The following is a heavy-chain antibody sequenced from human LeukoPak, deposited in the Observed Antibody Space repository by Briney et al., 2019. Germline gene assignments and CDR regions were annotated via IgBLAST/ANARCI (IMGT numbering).Heavy chain of an antibody. CDR1: GFTLDDYA. D-gene: IGHD2-21*02. J-gene: IGHJ4*02. Sequence: GGSLRLSCAASGFTLDDYAMHWVRHAPGKGQEWVSGISWNSGSVGYADSVKGRFTISRDNAKNSLYLQMNSLRAEDTALYYCAKDVVVTATTRSYFDYWGQGTLVTVSS. CDR3: AKDVVVTATTRSYFDY. CDR2: ISWNSGSV. V-gene: IGHV3-9*01.